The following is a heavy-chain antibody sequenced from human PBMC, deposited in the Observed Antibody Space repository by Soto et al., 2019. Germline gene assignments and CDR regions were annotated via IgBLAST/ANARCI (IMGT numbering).Heavy chain of an antibody. CDR2: IFYTGST. CDR1: GGSISSYY. V-gene: IGHV4-59*08. Sequence: SETLSLTCTVSGGSISSYYWSWIRQPPGKGLEYIGYIFYTGSTSYSPSLKSRVTISLDTSKNQFSLKLNSVTAADTAVYYCVRLIGWGSNPRTGYYYMYVWGKGTTVTVSS. J-gene: IGHJ6*03. CDR3: VRLIGWGSNPRTGYYYMYV. D-gene: IGHD3-16*02.